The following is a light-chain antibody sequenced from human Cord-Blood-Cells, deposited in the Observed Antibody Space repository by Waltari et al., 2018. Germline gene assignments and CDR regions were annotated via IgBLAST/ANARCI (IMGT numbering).Light chain of an antibody. CDR1: QSVSSY. J-gene: IGKJ2*01. Sequence: EIVLTQSPATLSLSPGERATLSCRASQSVSSYLAWYQQKPGQAPRLLIYDASNRATGIPARFSGSGSATDFTLTISSLEPEDFAVYYCQQRSNTFGQGTKLEIK. V-gene: IGKV3-11*01. CDR2: DAS. CDR3: QQRSNT.